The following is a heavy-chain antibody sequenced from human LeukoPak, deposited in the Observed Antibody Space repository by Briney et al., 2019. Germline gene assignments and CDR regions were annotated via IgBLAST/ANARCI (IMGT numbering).Heavy chain of an antibody. D-gene: IGHD1-26*01. CDR1: GFTFSSYW. Sequence: GGSLRLSCAASGFTFSSYWMSWVRQAPGKGLEWVSVIYSGGSTYYADSVKGRFTISRDNAKNSLYLQMNSLRAEDTAVYYCARVEWEGPHPTLNYWGQGTLVTVSS. CDR3: ARVEWEGPHPTLNY. V-gene: IGHV3-66*01. J-gene: IGHJ4*02. CDR2: IYSGGST.